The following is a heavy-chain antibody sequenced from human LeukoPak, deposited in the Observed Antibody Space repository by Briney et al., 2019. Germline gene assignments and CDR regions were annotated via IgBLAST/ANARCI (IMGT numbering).Heavy chain of an antibody. D-gene: IGHD5-12*01. CDR1: GGSISSYY. V-gene: IGHV4-4*07. J-gene: IGHJ6*02. CDR3: ARDRYSGYDFYYGMDV. CDR2: IYTSGST. Sequence: ASETLSLTCTVSGGSISSYYWSWIRQPAGKGLEWIGRIYTSGSTNYNPSLKSRVTMSVDTSKNQFSLKLSSVTAADTAVYYCARDRYSGYDFYYGMDVWGQGTTVTVSS.